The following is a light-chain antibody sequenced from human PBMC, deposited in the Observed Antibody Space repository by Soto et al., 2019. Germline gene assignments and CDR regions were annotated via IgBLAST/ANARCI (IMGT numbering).Light chain of an antibody. J-gene: IGLJ1*01. Sequence: QSVLTQPPSVSAAPGQKVTISCPGSSSNIGSNYVSWYQQLPGTAPKLLIYENNKRPSGIPDRFSGSKSGTSATLGITGLQTGDEADYYCGTWDSTDYVFGTGTKVTVL. CDR1: SSNIGSNY. V-gene: IGLV1-51*02. CDR3: GTWDSTDYV. CDR2: ENN.